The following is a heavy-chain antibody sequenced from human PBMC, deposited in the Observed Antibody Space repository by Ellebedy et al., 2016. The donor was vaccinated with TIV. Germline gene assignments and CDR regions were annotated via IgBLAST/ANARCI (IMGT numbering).Heavy chain of an antibody. CDR2: ISSSSSYI. CDR3: ARDSRGYSYGYLFDY. D-gene: IGHD5-18*01. CDR1: GFTFSSYS. J-gene: IGHJ4*02. V-gene: IGHV3-21*01. Sequence: GGSLRLXXAASGFTFSSYSMNWVRQAPGKGLEWVSSISSSSSYIYYADSVKGRFTISRDNAKNSLYLQMNSLRAEDTAVYYCARDSRGYSYGYLFDYWGQGTLVTVSS.